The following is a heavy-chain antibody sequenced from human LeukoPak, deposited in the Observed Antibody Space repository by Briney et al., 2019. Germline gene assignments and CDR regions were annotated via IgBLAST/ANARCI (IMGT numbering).Heavy chain of an antibody. CDR1: GFTFSSYS. V-gene: IGHV3-48*01. J-gene: IGHJ4*02. D-gene: IGHD3-10*01. CDR2: ISSSSSTI. Sequence: GGSRRLSCAASGFTFSSYSMNWVRQAPGKGLEWVSYISSSSSTIYYADSVKGRFTISRDNSKNTLYLQMNSLRAEDTAVYYCARDYGSGSYSPLGYWGQGTLVTVSS. CDR3: ARDYGSGSYSPLGY.